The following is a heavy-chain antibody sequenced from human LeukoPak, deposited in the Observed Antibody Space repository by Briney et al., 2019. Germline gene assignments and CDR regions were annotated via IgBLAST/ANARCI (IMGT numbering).Heavy chain of an antibody. CDR2: ISGGGDDT. Sequence: GGSLRLSCAASGFTFRSSAMSWVRQAPGKGLEWVSAISGGGDDTIHADSVKGRFTISRDNSKNTLYLQMNSLRAGDTAVYYCGKGGGAADYWGQGTLVTVSS. V-gene: IGHV3-23*01. CDR1: GFTFRSSA. CDR3: GKGGGAADY. D-gene: IGHD3-16*01. J-gene: IGHJ4*02.